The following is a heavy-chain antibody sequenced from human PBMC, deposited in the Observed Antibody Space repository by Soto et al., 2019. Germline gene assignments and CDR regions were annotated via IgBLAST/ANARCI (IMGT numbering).Heavy chain of an antibody. J-gene: IGHJ6*03. CDR1: GFTFSDYG. CDR3: AKAGPMDV. Sequence: GGSLRLSCAASGFTFSDYGMHWVRQAPGKGLEWVALISYDGSNKHYADSVKGRFTISRDNSKNTLFLQMNSLRAEDTAVYYCAKAGPMDVWGKGTTVTVSS. CDR2: ISYDGSNK. V-gene: IGHV3-30*18.